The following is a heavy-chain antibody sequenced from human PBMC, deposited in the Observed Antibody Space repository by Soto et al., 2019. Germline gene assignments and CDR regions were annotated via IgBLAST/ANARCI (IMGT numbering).Heavy chain of an antibody. J-gene: IGHJ6*02. CDR2: IIPILDIA. Sequence: QVQLVQSGAEVKKPGSSVKVSCKASGGTFNTYTISWVRQAPGQGLEWMGRIIPILDIANYAQKFQGRVTITADKSTSTAYMGLSSLRSEDTAVYYCARYRGTTGTKGRCMDVWGQGTTVTVSS. CDR3: ARYRGTTGTKGRCMDV. V-gene: IGHV1-69*02. CDR1: GGTFNTYT. D-gene: IGHD1-1*01.